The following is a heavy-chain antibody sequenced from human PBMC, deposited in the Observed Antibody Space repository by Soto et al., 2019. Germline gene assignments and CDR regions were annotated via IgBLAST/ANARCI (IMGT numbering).Heavy chain of an antibody. CDR3: ARRERYYGSPGWFDP. V-gene: IGHV4-39*01. J-gene: IGHJ5*01. D-gene: IGHD3-10*01. Sequence: PPETLSLTCSVSGASINNFAYYWGWIRQPPGKGLEWIGTVYYNENTYYNPSLKSRVAISVDTAKNQFSLNLRSVTAADTAIYFCARRERYYGSPGWFDPWGQVTLVTVSS. CDR1: GASINNFAYY. CDR2: VYYNENT.